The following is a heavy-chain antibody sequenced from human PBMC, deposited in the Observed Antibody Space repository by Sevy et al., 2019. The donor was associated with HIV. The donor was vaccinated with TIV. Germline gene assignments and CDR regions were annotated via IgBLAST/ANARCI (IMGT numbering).Heavy chain of an antibody. V-gene: IGHV3-74*01. CDR3: VRDRPGPKHYMDV. Sequence: GGSLRLSCVASGFIFSTDWMHWVRQAPGKGLVWVSRIDTDGSDPSYADSVKGRFTISRDKAKNTLYLQMNSLRAEDTAVYYCVRDRPGPKHYMDVWGKGTTVTVSS. CDR2: IDTDGSDP. CDR1: GFIFSTDW. J-gene: IGHJ6*03.